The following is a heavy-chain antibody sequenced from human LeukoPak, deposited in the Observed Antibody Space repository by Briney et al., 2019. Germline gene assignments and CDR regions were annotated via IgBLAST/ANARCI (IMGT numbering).Heavy chain of an antibody. V-gene: IGHV1-69*05. J-gene: IGHJ5*02. CDR2: IIPIFGTA. D-gene: IGHD5-18*01. Sequence: SVKVSCKATGGTFSSYAISWVRQAPGQGLEWMGGIIPIFGTANYAQKFQGRVTITTDESTSTAYMELSSLRSEDTAVYYCARSMGYSYGYDWFDPWGQGTLVTVSS. CDR1: GGTFSSYA. CDR3: ARSMGYSYGYDWFDP.